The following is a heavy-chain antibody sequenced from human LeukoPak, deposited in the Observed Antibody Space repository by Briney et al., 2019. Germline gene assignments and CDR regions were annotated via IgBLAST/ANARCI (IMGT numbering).Heavy chain of an antibody. J-gene: IGHJ4*02. CDR3: VSFKPDY. CDR1: GFTFSSYS. V-gene: IGHV3-21*01. Sequence: PGGSLRLSCAASGFTFSSYSMNWVRQAPGKGLEWVSSISSSSSYICYADSMKGRFTISRDNAKNSLYLQMNSLRAEDTAVYYCVSFKPDYWGQGTLVTVSS. CDR2: ISSSSSYI.